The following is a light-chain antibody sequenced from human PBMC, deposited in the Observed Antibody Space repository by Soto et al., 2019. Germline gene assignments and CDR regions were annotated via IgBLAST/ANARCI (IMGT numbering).Light chain of an antibody. CDR1: RSNIGDNA. Sequence: QSVLTQPPSASGTPGQRVAISCSGSRSNIGDNAVSWYQQLPGTAPKLLTYTNDQRPSGVPARFSGSKSGTSASLASSGLQSEDEADYYCAAWDDILNAWVFGGGTKVTVL. V-gene: IGLV1-44*01. CDR2: TND. J-gene: IGLJ3*02. CDR3: AAWDDILNAWV.